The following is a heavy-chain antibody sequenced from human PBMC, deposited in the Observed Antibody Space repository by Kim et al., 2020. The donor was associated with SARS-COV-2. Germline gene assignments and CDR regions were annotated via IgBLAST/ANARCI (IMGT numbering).Heavy chain of an antibody. D-gene: IGHD2-21*02. CDR3: TRWSKGGYDLFCGGDCYSGYFDY. Sequence: GGSLRLSCAASGFTFSGSAMHWVRQASGKGLEWVGRIRSKANSYATAYAASVKGRFTISRDDSKNTAYLQMNSLKTEDTAVYYCTRWSKGGYDLFCGGDCYSGYFDYWGQGTLVTVSS. CDR1: GFTFSGSA. CDR2: IRSKANSYAT. J-gene: IGHJ4*02. V-gene: IGHV3-73*01.